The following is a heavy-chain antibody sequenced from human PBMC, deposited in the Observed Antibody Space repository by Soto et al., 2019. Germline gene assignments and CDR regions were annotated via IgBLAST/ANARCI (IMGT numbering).Heavy chain of an antibody. CDR2: LYYTGSP. V-gene: IGHV4-59*01. CDR1: GGSISSDY. CDR3: ARSYSSSWTPRGFDP. D-gene: IGHD6-13*01. Sequence: SETLSLTCTVSGGSISSDYWSWIRQPPGKGLEWIGCLYYTGSPNYNPSLKSRVTISVDTSNNQFSLKLSSVTAADTAVYYCARSYSSSWTPRGFDPWGQGTLVTVSS. J-gene: IGHJ5*02.